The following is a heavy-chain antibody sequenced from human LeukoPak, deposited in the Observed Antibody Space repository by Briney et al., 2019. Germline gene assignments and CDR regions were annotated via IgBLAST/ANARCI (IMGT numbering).Heavy chain of an antibody. CDR2: TSGSTGRT. V-gene: IGHV3-23*01. Sequence: PGGSLRLSCAASGVTVSSNYMSWVRQAPGKGLEWVSATSGSTGRTYYADSVKGRFTISRDNSKNTLYLQMRKLSTEDTAVYYCAPRVVGSTPFDDWGQGTLVTVPS. D-gene: IGHD2-15*01. CDR1: GVTVSSNY. CDR3: APRVVGSTPFDD. J-gene: IGHJ4*02.